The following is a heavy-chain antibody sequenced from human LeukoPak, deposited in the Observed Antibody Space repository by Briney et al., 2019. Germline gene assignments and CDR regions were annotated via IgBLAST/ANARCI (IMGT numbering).Heavy chain of an antibody. V-gene: IGHV3-7*01. CDR1: GFTFSSYA. Sequence: GGSLRLSCAASGFTFSSYAMHWVRQAPGKGLEWVANIKQDGSEKYYVDSVKGRFTISRDNTKNSLYLQMNSLRAEDTALYYCARHPGGYSSGHYNDYWGQGTLVTVSS. J-gene: IGHJ4*02. CDR3: ARHPGGYSSGHYNDY. D-gene: IGHD6-19*01. CDR2: IKQDGSEK.